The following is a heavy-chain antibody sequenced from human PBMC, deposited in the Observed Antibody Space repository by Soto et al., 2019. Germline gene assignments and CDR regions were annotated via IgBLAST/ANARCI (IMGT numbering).Heavy chain of an antibody. J-gene: IGHJ4*02. CDR1: GFTFSSYS. V-gene: IGHV3-30*04. CDR3: ARELERVFDY. D-gene: IGHD1-1*01. Sequence: GGSLRLSCAASGFTFSSYSMHSVRQAPGKGLEWVAVIAYDGRNKYYADCVKGRFTISRDNSKNTLYLQMNSLRIEDTAVYYCARELERVFDYWGQGTLVTVSS. CDR2: IAYDGRNK.